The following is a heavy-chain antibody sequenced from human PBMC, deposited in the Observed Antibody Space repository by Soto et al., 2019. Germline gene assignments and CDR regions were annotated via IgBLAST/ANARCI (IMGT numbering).Heavy chain of an antibody. CDR3: ARSTPGNPFDI. CDR2: ISAGGRSI. CDR1: GFTFTTYT. V-gene: IGHV3-21*01. D-gene: IGHD3-10*01. J-gene: IGHJ3*02. Sequence: EVQLVESGGGLVEPGGSLRLSCAASGFTFTTYTMNWVRQAPGKGLEWVSSISAGGRSIYYADSLKGRSTVSRDNAKNSLYLQINSLRADDMAVHYCARSTPGNPFDIWGQGTMVTVSS.